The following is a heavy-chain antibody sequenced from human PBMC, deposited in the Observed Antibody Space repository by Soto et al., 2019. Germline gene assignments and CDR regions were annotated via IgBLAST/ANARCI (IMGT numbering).Heavy chain of an antibody. CDR1: GYTFTTDA. J-gene: IGHJ6*02. CDR3: ARRYCSSISCNRYYHYYGLDA. D-gene: IGHD2-2*01. V-gene: IGHV1-3*01. Sequence: QVQLVQSGTEVKKPGASVRVSCKASGYTFTTDAIHWVRQAPGQGLESMGWINVGNGNTKYSQKFQGRVTITKDTSASTAYMELSSLRSEDTAVYYCARRYCSSISCNRYYHYYGLDAWGQGTTVTVSS. CDR2: INVGNGNT.